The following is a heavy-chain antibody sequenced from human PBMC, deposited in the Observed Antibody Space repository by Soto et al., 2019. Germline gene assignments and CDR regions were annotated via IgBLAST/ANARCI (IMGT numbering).Heavy chain of an antibody. V-gene: IGHV3-23*01. J-gene: IGHJ6*02. D-gene: IGHD2-15*01. Sequence: EEQLLESGGTLVQPGGSLRLSCAASGFTFSSYPMIWVRQAPGKGLEWVSIISGGGGSTKDADSVKGRFTISRDNPKSMWYMQLGSVRADDTAVYYCAKGPYCGGGSCYGMDVWGQGTTVTVSS. CDR2: ISGGGGST. CDR1: GFTFSSYP. CDR3: AKGPYCGGGSCYGMDV.